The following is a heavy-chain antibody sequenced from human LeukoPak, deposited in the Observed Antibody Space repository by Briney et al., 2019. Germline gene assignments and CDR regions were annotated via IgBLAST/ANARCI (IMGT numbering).Heavy chain of an antibody. CDR2: IYYSGST. CDR1: GGSISSYY. Sequence: SEALSLTCTVPGGSISSYYWSWIRQPPGKGLEWIGYIYYSGSTNYNPSLKSRVTISVDTSKNQFSLKLSSVTAADAAVYYCACPEGGIWGQGTLVTVSS. CDR3: ACPEGGI. J-gene: IGHJ4*02. D-gene: IGHD6-13*01. V-gene: IGHV4-59*01.